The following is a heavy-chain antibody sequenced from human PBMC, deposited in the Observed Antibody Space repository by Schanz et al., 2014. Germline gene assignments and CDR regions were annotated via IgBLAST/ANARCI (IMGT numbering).Heavy chain of an antibody. D-gene: IGHD2-15*01. CDR1: GASISSVYW. Sequence: QVQLQESGPGLVKPSGTLSLTCTVSGASISSVYWWSWVRQSPGTGLEWIGEMHHSEGRNYNPSLKRRVTTFIDESKNLFFRGLISVTAADTAVYYCVRNGDCRGGIRCDKGYFDSWGQGILVTVSS. V-gene: IGHV4-4*02. CDR2: MHHSEGR. CDR3: VRNGDCRGGIRCDKGYFDS. J-gene: IGHJ4*02.